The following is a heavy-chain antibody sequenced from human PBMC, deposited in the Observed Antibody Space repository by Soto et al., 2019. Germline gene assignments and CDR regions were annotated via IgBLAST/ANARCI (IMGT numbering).Heavy chain of an antibody. V-gene: IGHV4-38-2*01. J-gene: IGHJ5*02. D-gene: IGHD3-3*01. CDR3: ARVGVTIFGVVIRGKNWFDP. Sequence: SETLSLTCAVSGYSISSGYYWGWIRQPPGKGLEWIGSIYHSGSTYYNPSLKSRVTISVDTSKNQFSLKLSSVTAADTAVYYCARVGVTIFGVVIRGKNWFDPWGQGTLVTV. CDR2: IYHSGST. CDR1: GYSISSGYY.